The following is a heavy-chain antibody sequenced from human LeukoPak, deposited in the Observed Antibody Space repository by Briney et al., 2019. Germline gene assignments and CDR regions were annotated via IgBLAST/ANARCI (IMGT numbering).Heavy chain of an antibody. J-gene: IGHJ4*02. CDR1: GFTFSSYS. Sequence: GGSLRLSCAASGFTFSSYSMNWVRQAPGKGLEWVSYIRSSSRTIYYADSVKGRFTISRDNAKNTLFLQMNSLRAEDTAVYYCARDGSGRVPEMSAPDYWGEGTLVTVPS. V-gene: IGHV3-48*01. D-gene: IGHD3-10*01. CDR2: IRSSSRTI. CDR3: ARDGSGRVPEMSAPDY.